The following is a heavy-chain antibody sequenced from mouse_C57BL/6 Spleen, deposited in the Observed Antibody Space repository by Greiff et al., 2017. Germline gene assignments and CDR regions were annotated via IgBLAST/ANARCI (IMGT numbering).Heavy chain of an antibody. J-gene: IGHJ4*01. Sequence: QVQLQQPGAELVMPGASVKLSCKASGYTFTSYWMHWVKQRPGQGLEWIGEIDPSDSYTNYNQKFKGKSTLTVDKSSSTAYMQLSSLTSEDSAVYYCARRGALGQEAMDYWGQGTSVTVSS. CDR3: ARRGALGQEAMDY. D-gene: IGHD3-3*01. CDR2: IDPSDSYT. CDR1: GYTFTSYW. V-gene: IGHV1-69*01.